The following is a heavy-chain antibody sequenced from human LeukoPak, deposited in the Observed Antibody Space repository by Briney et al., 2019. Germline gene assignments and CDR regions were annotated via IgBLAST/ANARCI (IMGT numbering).Heavy chain of an antibody. CDR3: ARHDSSWYLQYYYYYGMDV. CDR2: MNPNSGNT. J-gene: IGHJ6*02. CDR1: GYTFTSYD. V-gene: IGHV1-8*01. D-gene: IGHD6-13*01. Sequence: ASVKVSCKASGYTFTSYDINWVRQATGQGLEWMGWMNPNSGNTGYAQKFQGRVTMTRNTSISTAYMELSSLRSEDTAVYYCARHDSSWYLQYYYYYGMDVWGQGTTVTVSS.